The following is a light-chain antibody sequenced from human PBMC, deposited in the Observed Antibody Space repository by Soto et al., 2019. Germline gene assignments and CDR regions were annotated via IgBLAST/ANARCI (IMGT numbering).Light chain of an antibody. CDR2: KVS. CDR1: QSLNNW. CDR3: QQYNSYSWT. V-gene: IGKV1-5*03. J-gene: IGKJ1*01. Sequence: DIQMTQSPSTLPASVGDRVTITCRASQSLNNWLAWFQQKPGKAPRLLIYKVSNLESGVPSRFSGSGSETEFTLTISSLQPDDFATYYCQQYNSYSWTFGQGTKVEIK.